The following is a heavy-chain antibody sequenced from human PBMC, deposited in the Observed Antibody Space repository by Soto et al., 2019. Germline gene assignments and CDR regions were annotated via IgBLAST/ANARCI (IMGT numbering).Heavy chain of an antibody. V-gene: IGHV3-23*01. Sequence: EVQLLESGGGLVQPGGSLRLSCAASGFTFSSYAMSWVRQAPGKGLEWVSAISGSGGSTYYADSVKGRFTISRDNSKNPLYLQMNSLRAEDTDVYYCAKSSAYDKVTKFFDYWGQGTLVTVSS. CDR2: ISGSGGST. CDR1: GFTFSSYA. D-gene: IGHD4-17*01. CDR3: AKSSAYDKVTKFFDY. J-gene: IGHJ4*02.